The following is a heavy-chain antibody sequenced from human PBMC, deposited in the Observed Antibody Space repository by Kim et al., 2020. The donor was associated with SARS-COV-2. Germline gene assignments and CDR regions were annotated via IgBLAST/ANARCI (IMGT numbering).Heavy chain of an antibody. J-gene: IGHJ1*01. V-gene: IGHV3-9*01. Sequence: GGSLRLSCAASGFTFRDYAMHWVRQAPGKGLEWVSGISGNNGHIYYADSVRGRFTISRDNAKNSLYLQINSLRVEDTALYYCAKEGTLATAVTSSYFQHWGQGTLVTVSS. CDR2: ISGNNGHI. D-gene: IGHD6-13*01. CDR3: AKEGTLATAVTSSYFQH. CDR1: GFTFRDYA.